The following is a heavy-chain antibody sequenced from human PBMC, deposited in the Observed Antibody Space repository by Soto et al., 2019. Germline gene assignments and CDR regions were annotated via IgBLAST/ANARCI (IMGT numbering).Heavy chain of an antibody. D-gene: IGHD6-6*01. CDR3: ARLVATRFAY. CDR1: GFTFSTYW. Sequence: GGSLRLSCAASGFTFSTYWMRWVRQAPGKGLEWVANIKQDGGEKYYVDSVKGRFTISRDNAKNSLYLQMSSLRAEDTAVYYCARLVATRFAYWGQGTLVTVSS. CDR2: IKQDGGEK. V-gene: IGHV3-7*03. J-gene: IGHJ4*02.